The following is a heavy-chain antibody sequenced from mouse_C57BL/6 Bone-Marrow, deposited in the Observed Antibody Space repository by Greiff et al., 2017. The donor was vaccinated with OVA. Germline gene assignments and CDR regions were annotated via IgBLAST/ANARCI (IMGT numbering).Heavy chain of an antibody. J-gene: IGHJ3*01. Sequence: QVQLQQSGAELVKPGASVKLSCKASGYTFTSYWITWVKQRPGQGLEWIGDIYPGSGSTNYNEKFKSKATLTVDTSSSTAYMQLSSLTSEDSAVYYCARRSFSWFAYWGQGTLVTVSA. CDR1: GYTFTSYW. CDR2: IYPGSGST. V-gene: IGHV1-55*01. CDR3: ARRSFSWFAY.